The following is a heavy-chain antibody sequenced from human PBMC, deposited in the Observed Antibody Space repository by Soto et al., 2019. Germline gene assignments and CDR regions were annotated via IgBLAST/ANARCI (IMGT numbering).Heavy chain of an antibody. CDR3: ARGLRSNWFYFDY. D-gene: IGHD6-13*01. V-gene: IGHV1-18*01. J-gene: IGHJ4*02. CDR2: ISAYNGNT. CDR1: GYTFTNYG. Sequence: QVQLVHSGAEVKEPGASVKVSCKASGYTFTNYGINWVRQAPGQGLEWMGWISAYNGNTNYAQKLQGRVTMTTDTSTTTAYMELNNLTSDDTAVYYCARGLRSNWFYFDYWGQGTLVTVS.